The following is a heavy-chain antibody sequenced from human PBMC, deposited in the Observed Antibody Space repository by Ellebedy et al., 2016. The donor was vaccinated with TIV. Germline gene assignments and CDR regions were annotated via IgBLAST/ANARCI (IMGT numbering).Heavy chain of an antibody. CDR2: IYPGDSDT. CDR1: GYSFTSYW. Sequence: GESLKISXQGSGYSFTSYWIGWVRQMPGKGPEWMGIIYPGDSDTRYSPSFQGQVTISADKSISTAYLQWSSLKASDTAMSYCARLPRGGDIVVVPAAHYGMDVWGQGTTVTVSS. D-gene: IGHD2-2*01. V-gene: IGHV5-51*01. J-gene: IGHJ6*02. CDR3: ARLPRGGDIVVVPAAHYGMDV.